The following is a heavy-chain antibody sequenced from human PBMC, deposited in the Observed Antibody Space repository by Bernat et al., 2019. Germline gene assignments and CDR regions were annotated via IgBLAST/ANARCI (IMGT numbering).Heavy chain of an antibody. CDR3: ATYDILTGYYH. D-gene: IGHD3-9*01. V-gene: IGHV3-53*05. J-gene: IGHJ4*02. CDR1: GFTVSSNY. Sequence: EVQLVETGGGLIQPGGSLRLSCAASGFTVSSNYMSWVRQAPGKGLEWVSGTYSGGSTYNADYVKGRFTISRDNTKNTLYLQMNSRRAEDTAEYYCATYDILTGYYHWGQGTLVTISS. CDR2: TYSGGST.